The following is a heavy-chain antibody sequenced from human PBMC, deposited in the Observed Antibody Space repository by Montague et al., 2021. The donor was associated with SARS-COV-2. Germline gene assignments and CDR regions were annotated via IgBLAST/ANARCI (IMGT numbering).Heavy chain of an antibody. V-gene: IGHV2-70*01. CDR1: GFSLSTSGMC. Sequence: PALVKPTQTLTLTCTFSGFSLSTSGMCVSWIRQPPGKALEWLALIDWDDDKYYSTSLKTRLTISKDTSKNQVVLTMTNMDPVDTATYYCARIVYDILTGSTYYGMDVWGQGTPVTVSS. D-gene: IGHD3-9*01. J-gene: IGHJ6*02. CDR2: IDWDDDK. CDR3: ARIVYDILTGSTYYGMDV.